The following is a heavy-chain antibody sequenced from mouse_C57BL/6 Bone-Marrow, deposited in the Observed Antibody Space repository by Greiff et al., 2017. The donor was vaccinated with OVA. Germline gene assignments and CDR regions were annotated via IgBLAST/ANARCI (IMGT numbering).Heavy chain of an antibody. CDR2: IRSKSNNYAT. CDR3: VRHGSHAMDY. CDR1: GFSFNTYA. Sequence: EVHLVESGGGLVQPKGSLKLSCAASGFSFNTYAMNWVRQAPGKGLEWVARIRSKSNNYATYYADSVKDRFTISRDDSESMLYLQMNNLKTEDTAMYYCVRHGSHAMDYWGQGTSVTVSS. V-gene: IGHV10-1*01. J-gene: IGHJ4*01.